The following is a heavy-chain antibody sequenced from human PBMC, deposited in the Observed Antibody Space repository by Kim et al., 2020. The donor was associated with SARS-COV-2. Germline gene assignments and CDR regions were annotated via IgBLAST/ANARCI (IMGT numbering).Heavy chain of an antibody. Sequence: GVSLRLSCAASGFIFGSQWMTWVRQAPGKGLEWVANIKPDGSEKYHVDSVKGRFTISRDNAKNSLDLQMNSLRVEDTAVYYCVRGAGMGDWGQGTLVTVSS. D-gene: IGHD2-8*01. CDR1: GFIFGSQW. J-gene: IGHJ4*02. CDR3: VRGAGMGD. CDR2: IKPDGSEK. V-gene: IGHV3-7*01.